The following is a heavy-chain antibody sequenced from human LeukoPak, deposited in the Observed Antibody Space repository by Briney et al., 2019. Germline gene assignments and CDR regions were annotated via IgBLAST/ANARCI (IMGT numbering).Heavy chain of an antibody. CDR2: INHSGST. CDR1: GGSFSGYY. CDR3: ARASFRRGYCSGGSCLWAFDI. D-gene: IGHD2-15*01. V-gene: IGHV4-34*01. J-gene: IGHJ3*02. Sequence: PSQTLSLTCAVYGGSFSGYYWSWIRQPPGKGLEWIGEINHSGSTNYNPSLKSRVTISVDTSKNQFSLKLSSVTAADTAVYYCARASFRRGYCSGGSCLWAFDIWGQGTMVTVSS.